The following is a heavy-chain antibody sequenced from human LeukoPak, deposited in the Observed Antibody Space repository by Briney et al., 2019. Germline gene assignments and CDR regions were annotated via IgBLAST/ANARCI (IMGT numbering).Heavy chain of an antibody. CDR1: GGSISARY. CDR3: ARHLTVTGYGNDAFDI. Sequence: SETLSLTCTVSGGSISARYWGWIRQPPGKGLEWIGYIHYSGSSSHNPSLKSRVTMSVDTSKNHFSLKLSSMTAADTAVYYCARHLTVTGYGNDAFDIWGQGTKVTVSS. J-gene: IGHJ3*02. V-gene: IGHV4-59*08. CDR2: IHYSGSS. D-gene: IGHD3-9*01.